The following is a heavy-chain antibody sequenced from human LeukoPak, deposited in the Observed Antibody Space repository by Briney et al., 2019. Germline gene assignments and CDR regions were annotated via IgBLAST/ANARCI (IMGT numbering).Heavy chain of an antibody. V-gene: IGHV4-59*01. J-gene: IGHJ4*02. Sequence: SETLSLTCTVSGGSISSYYWSWIRQPPGKGLEWIGYIYYSGSTNYNPSLKSRVTISVDTSKNQFSLKLSSVTAADTAVYYCAAVWFGEFSDYWGQGTLVTVSS. D-gene: IGHD3-10*01. CDR2: IYYSGST. CDR3: AAVWFGEFSDY. CDR1: GGSISSYY.